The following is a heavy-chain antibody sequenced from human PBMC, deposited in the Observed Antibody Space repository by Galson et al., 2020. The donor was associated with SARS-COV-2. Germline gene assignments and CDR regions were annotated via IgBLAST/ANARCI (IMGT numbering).Heavy chain of an antibody. CDR2: VSGTGSST. V-gene: IGHV3-23*01. D-gene: IGHD3-22*01. J-gene: IGHJ5*02. CDR1: GLTFNSYA. Sequence: GGSLRLSWSASGLTFNSYAMSWVRQAPGKGLEWVSVVSGTGSSTYYADSVKGRFTISRDNSKNTLFLQMNSLRAEDTAVYYCAKGSSGYYYDNWFEPWGQGTLVTVSS. CDR3: AKGSSGYYYDNWFEP.